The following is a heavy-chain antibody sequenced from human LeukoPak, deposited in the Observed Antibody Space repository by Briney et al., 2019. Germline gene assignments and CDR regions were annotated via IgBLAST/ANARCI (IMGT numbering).Heavy chain of an antibody. V-gene: IGHV3-66*01. CDR1: GFTVSNNY. D-gene: IGHD3-10*01. J-gene: IGHJ3*02. Sequence: GGSLRLSCAASGFTVSNNYMSWVRQAPGKGLEWVSSIYSGGSTYYGDSVKGRFTISRDNSKNTLYLQMNSLRAEDTAKYYCALWDGSGSYAFDIWGQGTMLTVSS. CDR2: IYSGGST. CDR3: ALWDGSGSYAFDI.